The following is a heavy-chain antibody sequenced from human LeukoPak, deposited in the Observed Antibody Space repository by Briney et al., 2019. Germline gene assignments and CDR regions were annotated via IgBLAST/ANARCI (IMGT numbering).Heavy chain of an antibody. CDR3: AKDRTHRRYYDSTGYYNQYDY. CDR2: ISGSGGST. J-gene: IGHJ4*02. Sequence: GGSLRLSCAASGFAFSSYVMTWVRQAPGKGLELVSGISGSGGSTYDADSVKGRFTVSRDNSKSTLYLQLNSLRVEDTAVYYCAKDRTHRRYYDSTGYYNQYDYWGQGALVTVPS. CDR1: GFAFSSYV. D-gene: IGHD3-22*01. V-gene: IGHV3-23*01.